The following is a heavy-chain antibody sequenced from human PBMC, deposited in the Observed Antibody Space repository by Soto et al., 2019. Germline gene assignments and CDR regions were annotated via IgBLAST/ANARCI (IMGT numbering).Heavy chain of an antibody. CDR1: GYSFTSYW. V-gene: IGHV5-10-1*01. CDR2: IDPSDSYT. D-gene: IGHD1-26*01. CDR3: ARQRGATYPPDFDS. J-gene: IGHJ4*02. Sequence: EVQLAQSGAEVKKPGESLRISCKGSGYSFTSYWISWVRQMPGKGLEWMGQIDPSDSYTNYSPSFQAHVTISADKSISTAYLQGSSLKASDTAMYYCARQRGATYPPDFDSWGQGTLVTVSS.